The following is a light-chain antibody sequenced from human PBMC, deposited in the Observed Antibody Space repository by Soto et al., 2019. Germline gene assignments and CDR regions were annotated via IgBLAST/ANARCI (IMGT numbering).Light chain of an antibody. V-gene: IGKV1-39*01. Sequence: HMTQSASSLSASIGYRVTIPCRASQNIGSFLNWYQQKKGEAPRLLVYSAFRIQSGVPSRFNASGYGTDFNLSISSLQPEDFSTYYCQQGSTTPITFGLGTRLEIK. J-gene: IGKJ5*01. CDR3: QQGSTTPIT. CDR1: QNIGSF. CDR2: SAF.